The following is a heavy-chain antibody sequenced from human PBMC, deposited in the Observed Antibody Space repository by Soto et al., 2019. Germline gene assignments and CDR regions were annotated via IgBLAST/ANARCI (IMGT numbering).Heavy chain of an antibody. CDR2: FDPEDGET. J-gene: IGHJ3*02. D-gene: IGHD2-15*01. Sequence: QVQLVQSGAEVKKPGASVKVSCKVSGYTLTELSMHWVRQAPGKGLEWMGGFDPEDGETIYAQKFQGRVTMTEDTSTDTAYMELSSLRSEDTAVYYCATIGYYCSGGSCYSGSAFDIWGQGTMVTVSS. CDR3: ATIGYYCSGGSCYSGSAFDI. V-gene: IGHV1-24*01. CDR1: GYTLTELS.